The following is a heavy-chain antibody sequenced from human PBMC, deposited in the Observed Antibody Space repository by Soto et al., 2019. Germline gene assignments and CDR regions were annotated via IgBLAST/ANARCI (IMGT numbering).Heavy chain of an antibody. CDR2: ISVYNGNT. V-gene: IGHV1-18*04. D-gene: IGHD1-26*01. Sequence: PLVQSGGEVKKPGASVKVSCKASGYTFTSYGISWVRQAPGQGLEWLGWISVYNGNTNYAPNLQGRVTVTTDTSTSTAYMELRSLRSDDTAVYYCARGEMKHTLGHSYYYYGMDVWGQGTTVTVSS. CDR1: GYTFTSYG. CDR3: ARGEMKHTLGHSYYYYGMDV. J-gene: IGHJ6*02.